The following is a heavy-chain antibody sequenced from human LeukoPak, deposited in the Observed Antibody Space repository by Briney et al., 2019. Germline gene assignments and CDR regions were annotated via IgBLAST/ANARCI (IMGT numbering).Heavy chain of an antibody. Sequence: VASVKVSCKASGYTFTSYDINWVRQATGQGLEWMGWMNPNSGNTGYAQKFQGRVTITRNTSISTAYMELSSLRSEDTAVYYCARIGYCSSTSCFGYYYYYMDVWGKGTTVTVSS. CDR1: GYTFTSYD. CDR2: MNPNSGNT. CDR3: ARIGYCSSTSCFGYYYYYMDV. J-gene: IGHJ6*03. D-gene: IGHD2-2*01. V-gene: IGHV1-8*01.